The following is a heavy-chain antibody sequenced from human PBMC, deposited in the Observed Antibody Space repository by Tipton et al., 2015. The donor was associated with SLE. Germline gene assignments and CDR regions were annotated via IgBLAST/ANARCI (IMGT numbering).Heavy chain of an antibody. CDR1: GFSFSSYW. CDR2: IRKDGSDQ. D-gene: IGHD5-24*01. J-gene: IGHJ3*02. Sequence: SLRLSCAASGFSFSSYWMSWVRQAPGKGLEWVASIRKDGSDQYYVDSVKGRFTISRDSATSSLYLQMNSLRAEDTAVYYCARDPLEGAFDIWGQGTMVTVSA. V-gene: IGHV3-7*01. CDR3: ARDPLEGAFDI.